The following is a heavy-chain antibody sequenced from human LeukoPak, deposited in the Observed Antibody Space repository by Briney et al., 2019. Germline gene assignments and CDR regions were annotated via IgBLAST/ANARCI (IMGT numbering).Heavy chain of an antibody. J-gene: IGHJ4*02. CDR3: ARDDNYGIFVNVDY. V-gene: IGHV4-59*01. D-gene: IGHD4-11*01. CDR1: GGSISSYY. CDR2: IYYSGST. Sequence: SETLSLTCTVSGGSISSYYWSWIRQPPGKGLEWIGYIYYSGSTNYNPSLKSRVTISVKTSKNQFSLKLSSVTAADTAVYYCARDDNYGIFVNVDYWGQGTLVTVSS.